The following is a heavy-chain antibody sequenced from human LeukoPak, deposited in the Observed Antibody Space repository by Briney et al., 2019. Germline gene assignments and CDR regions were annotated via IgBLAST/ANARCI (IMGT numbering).Heavy chain of an antibody. V-gene: IGHV4-38-2*02. CDR3: ARDRVAAAGTDFDY. Sequence: SETLSLTCTVSGYSISSSYYWGWIRQPPGKGLEWVGSIYYSGSTYYNPSLKSRVTISVDTSKNQFSMTLSSVTAADTAVYYCARDRVAAAGTDFDYWGQGTLVTVSS. J-gene: IGHJ4*02. D-gene: IGHD6-13*01. CDR1: GYSISSSYY. CDR2: IYYSGST.